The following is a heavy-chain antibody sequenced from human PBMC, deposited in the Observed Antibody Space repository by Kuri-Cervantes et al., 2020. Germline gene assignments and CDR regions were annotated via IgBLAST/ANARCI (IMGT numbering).Heavy chain of an antibody. CDR3: VRGDTESFDY. CDR1: GFTFSSYS. D-gene: IGHD5-18*01. Sequence: GGSLRLSCAASGFTFSSYSMNWVRQAPGKGLEWVSSISSSSSYIYYADSVKGRITISRDNAENTLYLQMNSLRAEDTAVYYCVRGDTESFDYWGQGTLVTVSS. J-gene: IGHJ4*02. CDR2: ISSSSSYI. V-gene: IGHV3-21*01.